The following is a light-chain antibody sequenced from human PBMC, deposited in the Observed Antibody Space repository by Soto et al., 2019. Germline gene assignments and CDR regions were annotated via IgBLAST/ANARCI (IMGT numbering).Light chain of an antibody. Sequence: QAVVTQEPSLTVSPGGTVTLTCGSNTGAVTSGHYPYWFQQKPGQAPRTLIYDTNNRHSWTPARFSGSLLGGKAALTLSGAQPEDEADYYCLLSYSGARVFGGGTKLTVL. CDR1: TGAVTSGHY. V-gene: IGLV7-46*01. CDR2: DTN. J-gene: IGLJ3*02. CDR3: LLSYSGARV.